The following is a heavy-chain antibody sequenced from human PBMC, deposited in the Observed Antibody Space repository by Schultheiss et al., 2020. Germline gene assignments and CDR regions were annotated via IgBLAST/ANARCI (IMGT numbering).Heavy chain of an antibody. CDR1: GFTFSSYA. J-gene: IGHJ4*02. Sequence: GGSLRLSCAASGFTFSSYAMSWVRQAPGKGLVWVSRINSDGSSTSYADSVKGRFTISRDNAKNTLYLQMNSLRAEDTAVYYCVNGEDASSSSDLDYWGQGTLVTVSS. D-gene: IGHD6-6*01. V-gene: IGHV3-74*01. CDR2: INSDGSST. CDR3: VNGEDASSSSDLDY.